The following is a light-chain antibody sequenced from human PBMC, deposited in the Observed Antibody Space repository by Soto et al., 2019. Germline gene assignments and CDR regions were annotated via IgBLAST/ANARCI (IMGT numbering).Light chain of an antibody. CDR1: SSDVGGYNH. CDR2: EAS. CDR3: NSFTSSSTSYV. Sequence: QSALTQPASVSGSPGQSIAISCTGTSSDVGGYNHVSWYQHYPGKAPKLIIYEASNRPSGVSNRFSGSKSGNTASLTISGLQAEDEADYYCNSFTSSSTSYVFGTGTKLTVL. J-gene: IGLJ1*01. V-gene: IGLV2-14*01.